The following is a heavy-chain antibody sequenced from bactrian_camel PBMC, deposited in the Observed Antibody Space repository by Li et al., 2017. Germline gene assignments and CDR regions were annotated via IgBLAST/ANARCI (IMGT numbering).Heavy chain of an antibody. Sequence: VQLVESGGGSVQAGGSLRLSCAASGYSHYCMGWLRQAPGKQREEVAAIANDGRTSYADSVKGRFIISKDSATNTLYLQMNSLKPEDTAMYYCAADDLSDSCLFVYWGQGTQVTVS. D-gene: IGHD3*01. CDR1: GYSHYC. J-gene: IGHJ4*01. CDR3: AADDLSDSCLFVY. V-gene: IGHV3S53*01. CDR2: IANDGRT.